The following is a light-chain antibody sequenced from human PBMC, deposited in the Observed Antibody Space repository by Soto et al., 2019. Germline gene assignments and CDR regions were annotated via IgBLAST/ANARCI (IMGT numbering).Light chain of an antibody. J-gene: IGKJ2*01. V-gene: IGKV1-5*01. CDR2: VAS. CDR3: THYNSYFLYT. CDR1: QSISSW. Sequence: DIQMTQSPSTLSASVGDRVTITGRASQSISSWLAWYQQKPGKAPKLLIYVASSLESGVPSRFSGSGSGTEFTLTICSLQPDAFATSGCTHYNSYFLYTFGQETQQEIK.